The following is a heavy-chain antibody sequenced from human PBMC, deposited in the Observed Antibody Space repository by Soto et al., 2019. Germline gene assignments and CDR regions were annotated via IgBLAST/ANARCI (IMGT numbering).Heavy chain of an antibody. CDR3: AGRDCSCTNCYYLDDYYMDV. J-gene: IGHJ6*03. CDR1: GGSFSSYY. V-gene: IGHV4-59*08. D-gene: IGHD2-2*01. CDR2: IYYSGST. Sequence: QVQLQESGPGLVRPSETLSLTCTVSGGSFSSYYWTWIRQSPGKGLEWIGYIYYSGSTDYNPSLRGRLAISMDTSKNTFSLRVNSMTAADTAVYYCAGRDCSCTNCYYLDDYYMDVWGKGTTVTVSS.